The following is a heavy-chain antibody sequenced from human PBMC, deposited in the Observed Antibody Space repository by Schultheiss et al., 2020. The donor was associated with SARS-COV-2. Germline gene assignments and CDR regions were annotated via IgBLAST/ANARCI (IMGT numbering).Heavy chain of an antibody. CDR3: ARVGPGGSYYYMDV. Sequence: SVKVSCKASGGTFSSYAISWVRQAPGQGLEWMGGIIPILGIANYAQKFQGRVTITADESTSTAYMELSSLRSEDTAVYYCARVGPGGSYYYMDVWGKGTTVTVSS. J-gene: IGHJ6*03. CDR2: IIPILGIA. V-gene: IGHV1-69*10. D-gene: IGHD1-14*01. CDR1: GGTFSSYA.